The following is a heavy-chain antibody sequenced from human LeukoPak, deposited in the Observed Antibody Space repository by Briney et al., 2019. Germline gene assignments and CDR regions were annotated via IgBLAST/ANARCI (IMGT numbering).Heavy chain of an antibody. CDR1: GFTVSSNY. Sequence: PGGSLRLSCAASGFTVSSNYMSWVRQAPGKGLEWVSVIYSGGSTCYADSVKGRFTISRDNSKNTLYLQMNSLRAEDTAVYYCARDRRDGYNFPSGMDVWGQGTTVTVSS. J-gene: IGHJ6*02. D-gene: IGHD5-24*01. CDR2: IYSGGST. CDR3: ARDRRDGYNFPSGMDV. V-gene: IGHV3-53*01.